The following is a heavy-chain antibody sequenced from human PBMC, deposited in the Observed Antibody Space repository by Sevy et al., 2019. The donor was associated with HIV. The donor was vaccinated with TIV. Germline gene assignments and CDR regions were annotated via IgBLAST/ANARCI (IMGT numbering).Heavy chain of an antibody. Sequence: ASVKVSCKASGYTFSVKYIHWVRQAPGQGLEWVGWIDPKSGGTSYAQKFQGRVSMTRDTSISTAYMGLYWLTSDDTAVYYCARGGSKWNDDYFDYWGQGSLVTVSS. CDR3: ARGGSKWNDDYFDY. CDR2: IDPKSGGT. D-gene: IGHD1-20*01. V-gene: IGHV1-2*02. CDR1: GYTFSVKY. J-gene: IGHJ4*02.